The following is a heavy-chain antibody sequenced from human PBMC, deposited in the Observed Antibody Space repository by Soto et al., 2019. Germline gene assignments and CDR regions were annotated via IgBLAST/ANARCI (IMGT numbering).Heavy chain of an antibody. CDR1: GGTFSSYA. Sequence: QVQLVQSGAEVKKPGSSVKVSCKASGGTFSSYAISWVRQAPGQGLEWMGGIIPIFGTANYAQKFQGRVTITADESTSTAYMELSSLRSEDTAVYYCARDPTDYYDSSGNYFDYWGQGTLVTVSS. CDR3: ARDPTDYYDSSGNYFDY. D-gene: IGHD3-22*01. CDR2: IIPIFGTA. J-gene: IGHJ4*02. V-gene: IGHV1-69*01.